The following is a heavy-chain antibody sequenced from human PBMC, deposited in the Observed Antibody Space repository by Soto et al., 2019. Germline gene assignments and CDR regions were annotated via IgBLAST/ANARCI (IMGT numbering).Heavy chain of an antibody. CDR3: ARDNDRLQLGGNYYYILDV. J-gene: IGHJ6*02. CDR1: GGTFSSYA. D-gene: IGHD4-4*01. V-gene: IGHV1-69*12. Sequence: QVHLVQSGAEVKEPGSSVKVSCKASGGTFSSYAISWLRQAPGQGLEWMGGIIPLFRTPDYAQKFQGRVTLTADXXTRTAYMELSSLRSEDTAVYYCARDNDRLQLGGNYYYILDVWGQGTTVTVSS. CDR2: IIPLFRTP.